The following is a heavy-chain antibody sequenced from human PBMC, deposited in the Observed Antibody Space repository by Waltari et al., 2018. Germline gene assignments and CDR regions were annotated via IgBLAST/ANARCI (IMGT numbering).Heavy chain of an antibody. J-gene: IGHJ4*02. CDR3: AKERSSGWYYFDY. D-gene: IGHD6-19*01. CDR2: IRYDGSNK. Sequence: QVQLVESGGGVVQPGGSLRLSCAASGFTFSSYGMHWVRQAPGKGLEWVAFIRYDGSNKYYADSVKGRFTISRDNSKNTLYLQMNSLRAEETAVYYCAKERSSGWYYFDYWGQGTLVIVSS. V-gene: IGHV3-30*02. CDR1: GFTFSSYG.